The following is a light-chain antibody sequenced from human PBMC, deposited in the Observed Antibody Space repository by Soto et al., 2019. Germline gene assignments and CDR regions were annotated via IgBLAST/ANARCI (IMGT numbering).Light chain of an antibody. CDR3: QQRSSWPRT. V-gene: IGKV3-11*01. J-gene: IGKJ1*01. Sequence: EIVLTQSPATLSLSPGDIATLSCRASQSVSSYLAWYQQKAGQAPRLLIYDASNRATGIPARFSGSGSGTDCTLTISRLKPEDVAVYYCQQRSSWPRTFGLGTKVDIK. CDR1: QSVSSY. CDR2: DAS.